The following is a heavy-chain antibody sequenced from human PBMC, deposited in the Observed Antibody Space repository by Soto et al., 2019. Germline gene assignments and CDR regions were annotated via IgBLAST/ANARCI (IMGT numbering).Heavy chain of an antibody. CDR2: ISDSGGST. CDR1: GFTFSSYA. CDR3: AKESVVVVTATEDY. V-gene: IGHV3-23*01. D-gene: IGHD2-21*02. J-gene: IGHJ4*02. Sequence: GGSLRLSCAASGFTFSSYAMSWVRQTPGKGLEWVSGISDSGGSTYYADSVKGRFTISRDNSKNTLYLQMNSLRAEDTAVYYFAKESVVVVTATEDYWGKRPLGTVSS.